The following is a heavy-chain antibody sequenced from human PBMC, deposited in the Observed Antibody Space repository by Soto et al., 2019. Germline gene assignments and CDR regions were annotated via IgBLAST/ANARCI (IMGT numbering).Heavy chain of an antibody. V-gene: IGHV4-34*01. J-gene: IGHJ5*02. CDR3: ARDLNCSSTSCYINWFDP. D-gene: IGHD2-2*02. Sequence: PSETLSLTCAVYGGSFSGYYWSWIRQPPGKGLEWIGEINHSGSTNYNPSLKSRVTISVDTSKNQFSLKLSSVTAADTAVYYCARDLNCSSTSCYINWFDPWGQGTLVTVSS. CDR2: INHSGST. CDR1: GGSFSGYY.